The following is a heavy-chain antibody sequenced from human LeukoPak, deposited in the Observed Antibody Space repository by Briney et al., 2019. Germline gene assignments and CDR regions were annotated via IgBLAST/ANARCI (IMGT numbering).Heavy chain of an antibody. D-gene: IGHD2-21*02. CDR2: IKQDGSEK. Sequence: TGGSVTHFSAFDGLTVGRGWMGSVRQAPRKGMEWLANIKQDGSEKYYVDSVKGRFTISRDNAKNSLYLQMNSLRGEDTAVYYCARPGRVTAYWGQGTLVTVSS. V-gene: IGHV3-7*01. CDR1: GLTVGRGW. CDR3: ARPGRVTAY. J-gene: IGHJ4*02.